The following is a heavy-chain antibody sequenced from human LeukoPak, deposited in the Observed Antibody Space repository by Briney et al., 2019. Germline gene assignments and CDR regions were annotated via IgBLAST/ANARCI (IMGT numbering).Heavy chain of an antibody. CDR1: GGSISSYY. J-gene: IGHJ3*02. D-gene: IGHD5-18*01. V-gene: IGHV4-59*12. Sequence: SSETLSLTCTVSGGSISSYYWSWIRQPPGKGLEWIGYIYYSGSTYYNPSLKSRVTISGDTSKNQFSLKLSSVTAADTAVYYCARGPYSYRAFDIWGQGTMVSVSS. CDR2: IYYSGST. CDR3: ARGPYSYRAFDI.